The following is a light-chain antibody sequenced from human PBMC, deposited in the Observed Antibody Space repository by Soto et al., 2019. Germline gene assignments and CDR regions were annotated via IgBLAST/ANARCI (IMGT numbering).Light chain of an antibody. CDR3: SSYTNINTTACV. J-gene: IGLJ1*01. V-gene: IGLV2-14*01. CDR1: SCDIGSYNR. CDR2: EVT. Sequence: QSALTHPASVSGSPGQSITISCTGTSCDIGSYNRVSWYQQHPGKAPKLKIYEVTDRPSGVSNRFSGSKSGNTASLTISGLQAEDEAEYYCSSYTNINTTACVFGTGTKVTVL.